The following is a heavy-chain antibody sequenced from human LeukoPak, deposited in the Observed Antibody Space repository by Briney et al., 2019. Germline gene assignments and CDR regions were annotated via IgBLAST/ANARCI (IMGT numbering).Heavy chain of an antibody. CDR3: ARDPLTLYDYYMDV. Sequence: GGSLRLSCAASGFTFSNYWMSWVRQAPGKGLEWVAKIKKDGSEKYYGDSAEGRFTISRDNAKNSLYLQMNSLRAEDTAVYYCARDPLTLYDYYMDVWGKGTTVTVS. CDR2: IKKDGSEK. CDR1: GFTFSNYW. D-gene: IGHD3-9*01. J-gene: IGHJ6*03. V-gene: IGHV3-7*01.